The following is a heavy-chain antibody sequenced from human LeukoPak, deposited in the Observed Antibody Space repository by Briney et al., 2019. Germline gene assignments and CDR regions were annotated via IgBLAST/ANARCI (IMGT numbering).Heavy chain of an antibody. CDR1: GGTFSSYA. J-gene: IGHJ4*02. CDR2: IIPILGIA. D-gene: IGHD3-10*02. V-gene: IGHV1-69*04. Sequence: GASVKVSCKASGGTFSSYAISWVRQAPGQGLEWMGRIIPILGIANYAQKFQGRVTITADKSTSTAYMELSSLRSEDTAVYYCAGLFGESGKNFDYWGQGTLVTVSS. CDR3: AGLFGESGKNFDY.